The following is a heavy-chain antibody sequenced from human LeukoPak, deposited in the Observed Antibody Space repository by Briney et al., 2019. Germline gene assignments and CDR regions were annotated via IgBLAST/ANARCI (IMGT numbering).Heavy chain of an antibody. CDR2: IYPGDSDT. CDR3: ARLYYDILTGPYY. CDR1: GYSFTTYW. Sequence: GESLKISCKGSGYSFTTYWIGWVRQMPGKGLEWMGIIYPGDSDTTYSPSFQGQVTISADKSISTAYLQWSSLKASDTAMYYCARLYYDILTGPYYWGQGTLVTVSS. D-gene: IGHD3-9*01. V-gene: IGHV5-51*01. J-gene: IGHJ4*02.